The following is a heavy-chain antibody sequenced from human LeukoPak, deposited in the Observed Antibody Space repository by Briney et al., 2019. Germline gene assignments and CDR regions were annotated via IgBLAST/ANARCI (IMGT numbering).Heavy chain of an antibody. Sequence: GGTLRLSCAASGFTFSHYGMYWVRPAPGKELEYVSAITGDGGSTYYADSVKGRFIISRDNPKNTVYLQMGSLRAEDMAVYYCARSLGGYADPWGQGTLVTVSS. CDR2: ITGDGGST. V-gene: IGHV3-64*02. D-gene: IGHD3-16*01. CDR1: GFTFSHYG. CDR3: ARSLGGYADP. J-gene: IGHJ5*02.